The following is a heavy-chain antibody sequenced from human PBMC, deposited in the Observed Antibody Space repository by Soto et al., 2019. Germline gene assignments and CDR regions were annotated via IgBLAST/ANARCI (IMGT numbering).Heavy chain of an antibody. CDR1: GGSISSGDYY. J-gene: IGHJ4*02. V-gene: IGHV4-30-4*01. D-gene: IGHD1-26*01. CDR3: ARAVRGSYYDY. Sequence: QVQLQESGTGLVKPSQTLSLTCTVSGGSISSGDYYWSWIRQPPGKGLEWIGYIYYSGSTYYNLSLKSRVTISVDTSKSKFSLKLSSVTAADTAVYYCARAVRGSYYDYWGQGTLVTVSS. CDR2: IYYSGST.